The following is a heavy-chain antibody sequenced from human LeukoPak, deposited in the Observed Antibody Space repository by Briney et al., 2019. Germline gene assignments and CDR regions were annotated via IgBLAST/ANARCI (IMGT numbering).Heavy chain of an antibody. CDR3: ARDSTAVEVSYYGMDV. D-gene: IGHD6-19*01. V-gene: IGHV4-34*10. J-gene: IGHJ6*02. CDR2: ISHSGSS. CDR1: GGPFRGFF. Sequence: PSETLSLTCAVYGGPFRGFFWSWIRQAPGKGLEWIGEISHSGSSNYNPSLKSRITISVDTSKSQFSLRLTSVTAADTAVYYCARDSTAVEVSYYGMDVWGQGTTVTVSS.